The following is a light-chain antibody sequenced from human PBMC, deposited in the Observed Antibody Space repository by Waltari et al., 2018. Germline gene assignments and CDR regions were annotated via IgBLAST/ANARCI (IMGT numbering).Light chain of an antibody. CDR1: RSNIGNNA. J-gene: IGLJ2*01. CDR3: AAWDDSLKGVL. V-gene: IGLV1-36*01. Sequence: QSVLTQTPSVSEAPRQRVTISCSGSRSNIGNNAVNWYQQVPGKDPKLLVFADDLLPSGVSDRFSGAKSGTSASLAIIGLRSEDEGVYFCAAWDDSLKGVLFGGGTKLTVL. CDR2: ADD.